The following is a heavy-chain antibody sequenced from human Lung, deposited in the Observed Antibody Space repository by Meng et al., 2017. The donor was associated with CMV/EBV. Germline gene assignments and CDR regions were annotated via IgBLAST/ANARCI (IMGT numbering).Heavy chain of an antibody. CDR3: ARGQVQCSTINCHDYRFSGMDV. Sequence: XXVSCKASGYTFSNYDIIWVRQASGQGLEWVGWMNPNRGNTAYAQKFQGRVTMTRDTSTSIAYMELSSLRSGDTAVYYCARGQVQCSTINCHDYRFSGMDVWGQGTAVTVSS. D-gene: IGHD2/OR15-2a*01. CDR1: GYTFSNYD. V-gene: IGHV1-8*01. CDR2: MNPNRGNT. J-gene: IGHJ6*02.